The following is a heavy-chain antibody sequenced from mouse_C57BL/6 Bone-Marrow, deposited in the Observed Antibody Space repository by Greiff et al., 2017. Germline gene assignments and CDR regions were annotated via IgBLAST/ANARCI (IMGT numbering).Heavy chain of an antibody. CDR2: IRNKANGYTT. CDR1: GFTFTDYY. J-gene: IGHJ1*03. Sequence: EVKLVESGGGLVQPGGSLSLSCAASGFTFTDYYMSLVRQPPGKALEWLGFIRNKANGYTTEYSASVKGRFTISRDNSQSILYLQMNALRAEDSATYYCTRFYYGSSYGYFDVWGTGTTVTVSS. D-gene: IGHD1-1*01. V-gene: IGHV7-3*01. CDR3: TRFYYGSSYGYFDV.